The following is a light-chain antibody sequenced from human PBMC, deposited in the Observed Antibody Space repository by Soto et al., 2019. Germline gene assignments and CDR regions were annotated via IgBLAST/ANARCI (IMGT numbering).Light chain of an antibody. CDR3: HSYDSSLSASV. CDR2: GTI. V-gene: IGLV1-40*01. J-gene: IGLJ1*01. Sequence: QSVLTQTPSVSGAPGQRVSISCTWVSASIGAGYDVHWYQHLPGTAPKLLIYGTINRPSGVPDRFSGSKSGISASLAITGLQAEDEADYYCHSYDSSLSASVFGAGTKVTVL. CDR1: SASIGAGYD.